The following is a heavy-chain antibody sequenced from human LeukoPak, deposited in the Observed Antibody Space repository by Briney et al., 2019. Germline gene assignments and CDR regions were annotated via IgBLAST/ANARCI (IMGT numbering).Heavy chain of an antibody. CDR1: GDSISSHY. V-gene: IGHV4-59*11. D-gene: IGHD3/OR15-3a*01. CDR3: ARVLAIFGLDTTDFYMDV. CDR2: TSGSI. Sequence: SETLSLTCTVSGDSISSHYWSWLRQPPGKELKWIGYTSGSISDNPSLKSRVAVSVDPSQNQVSLSLTSVTAADTAVYYCARVLAIFGLDTTDFYMDVWGKGTTVTVSS. J-gene: IGHJ6*03.